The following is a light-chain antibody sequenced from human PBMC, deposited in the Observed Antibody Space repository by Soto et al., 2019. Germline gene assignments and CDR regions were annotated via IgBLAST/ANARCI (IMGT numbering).Light chain of an antibody. CDR1: QSISSW. V-gene: IGKV1-9*01. Sequence: IKMTQSPSSLSASVGDRVTITCRASQSISSWLAWYQQKPGKAPKLLIYSAYTLQSGVPSRFSGSGSGTDFTLTISSLQPEDFATYYCQQLKSYPITFGQGTRLEIK. CDR3: QQLKSYPIT. J-gene: IGKJ5*01. CDR2: SAY.